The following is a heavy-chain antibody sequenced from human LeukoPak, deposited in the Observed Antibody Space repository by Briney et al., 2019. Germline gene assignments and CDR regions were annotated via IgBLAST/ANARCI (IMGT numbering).Heavy chain of an antibody. J-gene: IGHJ4*02. D-gene: IGHD6-19*01. CDR1: GFTFSSYG. CDR3: AKDRLHSSGWYEPFDY. V-gene: IGHV3-23*01. Sequence: GGSLRLSCAASGFTFSSYGMSWVRQAPGKGLEWVSSISGSGGSTYYADSVKGRFTISRDNSKNTLYLQMNSLRAEDTAIYYCAKDRLHSSGWYEPFDYRGQGTLVTVSS. CDR2: ISGSGGST.